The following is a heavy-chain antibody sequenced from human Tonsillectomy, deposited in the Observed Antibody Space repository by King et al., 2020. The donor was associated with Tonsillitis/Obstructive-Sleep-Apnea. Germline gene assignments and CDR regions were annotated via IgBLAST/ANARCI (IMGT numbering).Heavy chain of an antibody. Sequence: VQLQESGPGLVKPSETLSLTCTVSGGSISSYYWSWIRQPPGKGLEWIGYIYYSGSTNYNPSLKSRVTISVDTSNNQFSLKLSSVTAADTAGYYCARAPGGYDLWSGYGFTYWGQGTLVTVSS. J-gene: IGHJ4*02. D-gene: IGHD3-3*01. CDR3: ARAPGGYDLWSGYGFTY. CDR1: GGSISSYY. CDR2: IYYSGST. V-gene: IGHV4-59*01.